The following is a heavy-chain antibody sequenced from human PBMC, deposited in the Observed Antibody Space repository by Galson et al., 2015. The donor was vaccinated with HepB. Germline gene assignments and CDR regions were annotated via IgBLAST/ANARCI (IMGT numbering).Heavy chain of an antibody. J-gene: IGHJ3*02. CDR3: AREPPHFWSGVEGSDAFDI. CDR1: GFTFSSYS. D-gene: IGHD3-3*02. CDR2: ISSSSSYI. V-gene: IGHV3-21*01. Sequence: SLRLSCAASGFTFSSYSMNWVRQAPGKGLEWVSSISSSSSYIYYADSVKGRFTISRDNAKNSLYLQMNSLRAEDTAVYYCAREPPHFWSGVEGSDAFDIWGQGTMVTVSS.